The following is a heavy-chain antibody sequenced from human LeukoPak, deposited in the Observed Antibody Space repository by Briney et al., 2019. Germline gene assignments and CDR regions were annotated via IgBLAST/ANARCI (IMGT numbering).Heavy chain of an antibody. Sequence: SQTLSLTCTVSGGSISSGSYYWSWIRQPAGKGLEWIGRIYTSGSTNYNPSLKSRVTISVDTSKNQFSLKLSSVTAADTAVYYCARVLRYFDSFDPWGQGTLVTVSS. CDR2: IYTSGST. J-gene: IGHJ5*02. CDR3: ARVLRYFDSFDP. V-gene: IGHV4-61*02. D-gene: IGHD3-9*01. CDR1: GGSISSGSYY.